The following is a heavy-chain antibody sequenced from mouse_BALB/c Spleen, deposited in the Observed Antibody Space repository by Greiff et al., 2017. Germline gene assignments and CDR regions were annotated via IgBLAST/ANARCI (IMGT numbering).Heavy chain of an antibody. CDR3: ARSYYGGYYYAMDY. CDR2: IYTGDGDT. J-gene: IGHJ4*01. D-gene: IGHD1-2*01. CDR1: GYAFSSYW. V-gene: IGHV1-80*01. Sequence: VQLQQSGAGLVRPGSSVKISCKASGYAFSSYWMNWVKQRPGQGLEWIGQIYTGDGDTNYNGKFKGKATLTADKSSSPYYMQLSRLTSEDSAVYFCARSYYGGYYYAMDYWGQGTSVTVSS.